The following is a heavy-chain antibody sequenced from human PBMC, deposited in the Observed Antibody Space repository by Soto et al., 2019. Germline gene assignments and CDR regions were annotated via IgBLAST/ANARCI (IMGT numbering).Heavy chain of an antibody. Sequence: SETLSLTCTFSGGSISRGNYYWSWIRQYPGQGLEWIGYIYYSGTTYYNPSLKSRVSISVDTSKNQFSLKLSSVTAADTAVYYCARDLWGYCGTDCYPLDVWGQGTTVTVSS. J-gene: IGHJ6*02. CDR2: IYYSGTT. CDR1: GGSISRGNYY. CDR3: ARDLWGYCGTDCYPLDV. V-gene: IGHV4-31*03. D-gene: IGHD2-21*02.